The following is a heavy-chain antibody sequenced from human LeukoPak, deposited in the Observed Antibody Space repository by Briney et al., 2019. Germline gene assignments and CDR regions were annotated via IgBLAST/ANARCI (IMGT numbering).Heavy chain of an antibody. CDR2: VYYSGSA. V-gene: IGHV4-59*12. CDR3: ARDYYDSSGYYWVDY. CDR1: GGSISSYY. D-gene: IGHD3-22*01. J-gene: IGHJ4*02. Sequence: SETLSLTCTASGGSISSYYWSWIRQPPGKGLEWIGYVYYSGSANYNPSLKSRVTISVDRSKNQFSLKLSSVTAADTAVYYCARDYYDSSGYYWVDYWGQGTLVTVSS.